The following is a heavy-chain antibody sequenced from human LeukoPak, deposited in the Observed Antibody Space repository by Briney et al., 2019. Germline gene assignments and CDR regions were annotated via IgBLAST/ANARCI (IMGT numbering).Heavy chain of an antibody. J-gene: IGHJ4*02. CDR3: AKQVAPYYYDSSGYYYDY. D-gene: IGHD3-22*01. CDR2: ISGSGGST. V-gene: IGHV3-23*01. Sequence: PGGSLILSCAASGFTFSSYAMSWVRQAPGKGLEWVSAISGSGGSTYYADSVKGRFTISRDNSKNTLYLQMNSLRAEDTAVYYCAKQVAPYYYDSSGYYYDYWGQGTLVTVSS. CDR1: GFTFSSYA.